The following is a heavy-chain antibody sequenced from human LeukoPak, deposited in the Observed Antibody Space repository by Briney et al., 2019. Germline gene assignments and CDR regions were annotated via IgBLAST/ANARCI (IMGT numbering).Heavy chain of an antibody. CDR2: IYNDGSST. CDR3: AKGSKALIITRDHYMDV. Sequence: GGSLRLSCAASGFTFSHYWMHWVRQAPGKGLVWVSRIYNDGSSTSYADSVKGRFTISRDNSKNTLYLQMNSLRAEDTAVFYCAKGSKALIITRDHYMDVWGKGTTVTISS. V-gene: IGHV3-74*01. CDR1: GFTFSHYW. J-gene: IGHJ6*03. D-gene: IGHD3-3*01.